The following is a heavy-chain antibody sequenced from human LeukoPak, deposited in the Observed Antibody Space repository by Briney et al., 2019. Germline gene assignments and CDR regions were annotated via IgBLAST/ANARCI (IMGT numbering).Heavy chain of an antibody. CDR1: GYTFTSYG. CDR2: ISAYNGNT. CDR3: ARSPRIAVAGTDYYYYGMDV. J-gene: IGHJ6*02. V-gene: IGHV1-18*01. Sequence: ASVKVSCKASGYTFTSYGISWVRQAPGQGLEWMGWISAYNGNTNYAQKLQGRVTMTTDTSPSTAYMELRSLRSDDTAVYYCARSPRIAVAGTDYYYYGMDVWGQGNTVTVSS. D-gene: IGHD6-19*01.